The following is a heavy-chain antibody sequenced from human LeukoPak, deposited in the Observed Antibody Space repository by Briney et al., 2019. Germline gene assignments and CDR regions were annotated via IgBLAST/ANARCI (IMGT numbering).Heavy chain of an antibody. V-gene: IGHV3-23*01. Sequence: GGSLRLSCVASGFTFSNYAMSWVRQAPGKGLEWVSVISDNGDSAFYGDSVKGRFTMSRDNSKNTPFLQMNSLRAEDTAIYYCAPDLRGTDWSLDYWGQGTLVTVSS. J-gene: IGHJ4*02. CDR1: GFTFSNYA. CDR2: ISDNGDSA. D-gene: IGHD3-9*01. CDR3: APDLRGTDWSLDY.